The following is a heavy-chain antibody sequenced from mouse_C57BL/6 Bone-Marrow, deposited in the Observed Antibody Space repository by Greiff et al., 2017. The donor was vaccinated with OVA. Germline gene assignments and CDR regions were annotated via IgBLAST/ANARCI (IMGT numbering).Heavy chain of an antibody. V-gene: IGHV1-54*01. D-gene: IGHD6-1*01. CDR3: ARGGHRAY. J-gene: IGHJ3*01. Sequence: VQLQQSGAELVRPGTSVKVSCKASGYAFTNYLIEWVKQRPGQGLEWIGVINPGSGGTNYNEKFKGKATLTADKSSSTAYMQLSSLTSEDSAVYCCARGGHRAYWGQGTLVTVSA. CDR1: GYAFTNYL. CDR2: INPGSGGT.